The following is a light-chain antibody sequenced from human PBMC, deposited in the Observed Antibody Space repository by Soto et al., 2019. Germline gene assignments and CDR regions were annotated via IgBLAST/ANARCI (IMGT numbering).Light chain of an antibody. J-gene: IGKJ5*01. CDR2: XAX. V-gene: IGKV3D-15*01. Sequence: EIVLTQSPATLSLSPGERATLSCRASQSVSSSYLAWYQQKPGQAPRLLXXXAXXRATGIPARFSGSGSGTEFTLTISSLQSEDFAVYYCQQYNNWPPITFGQATRLEIK. CDR1: QSVSSSY. CDR3: QQYNNWPPIT.